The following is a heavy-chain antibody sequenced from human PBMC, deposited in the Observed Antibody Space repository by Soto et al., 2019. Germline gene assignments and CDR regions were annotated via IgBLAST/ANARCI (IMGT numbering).Heavy chain of an antibody. D-gene: IGHD3-16*02. CDR1: GFTCSSYA. CDR2: ISYDGSNK. V-gene: IGHV3-30-3*01. Sequence: GGSLRLSCAASGFTCSSYAMHWLRQAPGKGLEWVAVISYDGSNKYYADSVKGRFTISRDNVKNTLYLQMNSLRAEDTAVYYCVRYPRSVGGSYRPDYWGQGTLVTVSS. CDR3: VRYPRSVGGSYRPDY. J-gene: IGHJ4*02.